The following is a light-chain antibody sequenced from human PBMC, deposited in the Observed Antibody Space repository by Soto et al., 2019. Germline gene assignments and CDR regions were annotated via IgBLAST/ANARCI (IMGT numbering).Light chain of an antibody. CDR1: SSDVGGYSY. Sequence: QSVLTQPASVSGSAGQSITISCTGTSSDVGGYSYVSWYQQLPGKAPKLMIYDVSDRPSGVSNRFSGSKSGNTASLTISGLQAEDEADYYCSSYTSSSLYVFGTGTKVTLL. V-gene: IGLV2-14*01. CDR3: SSYTSSSLYV. J-gene: IGLJ1*01. CDR2: DVS.